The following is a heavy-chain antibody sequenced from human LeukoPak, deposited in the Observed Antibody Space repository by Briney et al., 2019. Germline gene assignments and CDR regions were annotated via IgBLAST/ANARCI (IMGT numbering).Heavy chain of an antibody. CDR3: ARGRTMDGSTPTFEI. CDR1: GYTFTNYY. CDR2: IDPNTGDT. D-gene: IGHD4/OR15-4a*01. J-gene: IGHJ3*02. Sequence: ASVTVSCKASGYTFTNYYMHWVRQAPGQGLEWMGWIDPNTGDTNYSQNIQGRATMTRDTSINTAYMEFTSLGSDDTAVYYCARGRTMDGSTPTFEIWGQGTMVTVSS. V-gene: IGHV1-2*02.